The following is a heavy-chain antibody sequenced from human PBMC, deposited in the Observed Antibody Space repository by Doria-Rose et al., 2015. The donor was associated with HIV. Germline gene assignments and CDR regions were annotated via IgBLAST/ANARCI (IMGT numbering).Heavy chain of an antibody. CDR2: IFSDDER. CDR1: GVSLSSPGMG. CDR3: ARIKSSRWYHKYYIDF. D-gene: IGHD6-13*01. V-gene: IGHV2-26*01. J-gene: IGHJ4*02. Sequence: TLKESGPVLVKPTETLTLTCTVSGVSLSSPGMGVSWIRQPPGKALEWLAYIFSDDERSHKTSLKSRLTISRGTSRSRVVLTMTDMDPVDTATYYCARIKSSRWYHKYYIDFWGQGTLVIVSA.